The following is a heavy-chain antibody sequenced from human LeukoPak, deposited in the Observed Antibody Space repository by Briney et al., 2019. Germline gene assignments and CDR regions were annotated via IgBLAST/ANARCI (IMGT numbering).Heavy chain of an antibody. V-gene: IGHV3-30*04. D-gene: IGHD5-24*01. Sequence: GGSLRLSCAASGFTFSSYAMHWVRQAPGKGLEWVAVTSYDGSHKKYADSVKGRFTISRVNSQKTLYLQMNSLRAEDAAVYYCARGAARMVEMGTMISFEYWGQGTLITVSS. CDR1: GFTFSSYA. J-gene: IGHJ4*02. CDR2: TSYDGSHK. CDR3: ARGAARMVEMGTMISFEY.